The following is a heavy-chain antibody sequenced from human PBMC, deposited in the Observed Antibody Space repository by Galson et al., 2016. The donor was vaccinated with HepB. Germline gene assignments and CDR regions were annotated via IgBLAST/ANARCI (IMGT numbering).Heavy chain of an antibody. V-gene: IGHV2-5*01. CDR1: GFSLSTSGVG. Sequence: PALVKPTQTLTLTCTFSGFSLSTSGVGLGWIRQPPGRALEWLALIFWNDDKRYSPSLKSRLTITKDTSKNHVVLTVTNMDPVDTATYYCARFGTEITPGGPFDSWGQGTLVTVSS. CDR3: ARFGTEITPGGPFDS. CDR2: IFWNDDK. J-gene: IGHJ4*02. D-gene: IGHD4-23*01.